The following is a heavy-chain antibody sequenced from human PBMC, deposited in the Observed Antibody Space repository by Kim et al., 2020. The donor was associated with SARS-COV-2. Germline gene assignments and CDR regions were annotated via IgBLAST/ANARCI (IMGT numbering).Heavy chain of an antibody. Sequence: GGSLRLSCAASGFTFSSYGMHWVRQAPGKGLEWVAVIWYDGSNKYYADSVKGRFTISRDNSKNTLYLQMNSLRAEDTAVYYCANSNGYSLQGFDYWGQGTLVTVSS. V-gene: IGHV3-33*06. D-gene: IGHD2-8*01. CDR2: IWYDGSNK. J-gene: IGHJ4*02. CDR3: ANSNGYSLQGFDY. CDR1: GFTFSSYG.